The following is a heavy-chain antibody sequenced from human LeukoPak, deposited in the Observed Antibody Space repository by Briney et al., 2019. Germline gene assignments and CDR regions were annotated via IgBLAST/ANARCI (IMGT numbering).Heavy chain of an antibody. V-gene: IGHV1-18*01. J-gene: IGHJ6*02. CDR3: ARGYSYGSDYYYGMDV. CDR1: GYTFTRYA. Sequence: ASVKVSRKASGYTFTRYAISWVRQAPGQGLEWMGWISGYNGNTKYAQKVQGRVTMTTDTSTSTAYMELRSLRSDDTAVYYCARGYSYGSDYYYGMDVWGQGTTVTVSS. D-gene: IGHD5-18*01. CDR2: ISGYNGNT.